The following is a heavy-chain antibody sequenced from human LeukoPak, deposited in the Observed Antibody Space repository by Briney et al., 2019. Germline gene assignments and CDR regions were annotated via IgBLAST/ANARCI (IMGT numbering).Heavy chain of an antibody. CDR2: IYYSGIT. Sequence: PSETLSLTCTVSGGSISSYYWSWIRQPPGKGLEWIGYIYYSGITNYNPSLKSRVTITVDTSKNQFSLKLSSVTAADTAVYYCARSAAAEHDDILTGYYTVYYYYYMDVWGKGTTVTVSS. V-gene: IGHV4-59*01. CDR1: GGSISSYY. CDR3: ARSAAAEHDDILTGYYTVYYYYYMDV. D-gene: IGHD3-9*01. J-gene: IGHJ6*03.